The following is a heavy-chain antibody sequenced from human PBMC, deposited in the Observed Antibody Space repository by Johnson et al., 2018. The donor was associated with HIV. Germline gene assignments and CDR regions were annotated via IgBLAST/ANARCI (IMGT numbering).Heavy chain of an antibody. D-gene: IGHD6-19*01. V-gene: IGHV3-66*01. CDR3: ARGEQWLVPDSEDAFDI. Sequence: EMHLVESGGGLVQSGGSLRLSCGASGFSVSNTYMNWVRQAPGKGLEWVSVIYSGGSTYYADSVRGRFTISRDNSKNTLYLQMSSLRAEDTAMYYCARGEQWLVPDSEDAFDIWGQGTMVTVSS. CDR1: GFSVSNTY. J-gene: IGHJ3*02. CDR2: IYSGGST.